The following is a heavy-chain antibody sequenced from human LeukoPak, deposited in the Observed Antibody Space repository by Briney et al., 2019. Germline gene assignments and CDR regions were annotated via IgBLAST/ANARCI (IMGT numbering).Heavy chain of an antibody. Sequence: SETLSLTCTVSGGSISNYYWGWIRQPPGRGLEWIGNIYYSGSTYYKPSLKTRVTISVDTSKNQFSLKLTSVTAADTAVYYCARHASVDGNWPRPLDYWGQGSLVTVSS. CDR3: ARHASVDGNWPRPLDY. CDR1: GGSISNYY. J-gene: IGHJ4*02. V-gene: IGHV4-39*01. D-gene: IGHD6-19*01. CDR2: IYYSGST.